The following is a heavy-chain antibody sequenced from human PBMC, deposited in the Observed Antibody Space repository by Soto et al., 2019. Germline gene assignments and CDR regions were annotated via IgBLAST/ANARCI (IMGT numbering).Heavy chain of an antibody. CDR2: IYYSGST. D-gene: IGHD3-3*01. J-gene: IGHJ5*02. Sequence: SETLSLTCTVSGGSISSSSYYWGWIRQPPGKGLEWIGSIYYSGSTYYNPSLKSRVTISVDTSKNQFSLKLSSVTAADTAVYYFARLITVFGVVQHDPWSQGTLVTVSS. CDR3: ARLITVFGVVQHDP. CDR1: GGSISSSSYY. V-gene: IGHV4-39*01.